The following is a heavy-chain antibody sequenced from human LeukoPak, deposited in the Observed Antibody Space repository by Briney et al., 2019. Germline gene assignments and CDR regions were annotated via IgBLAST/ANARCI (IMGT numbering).Heavy chain of an antibody. Sequence: GGSLRLSCSASGFTFSIYALHWVRQASGTGLECVSAISSDGGSTYYADSVKGRFTISRDNSKNTLSLQMSSLRAEDTAVYYCAKGGQGYCSSTSCLYYFDYWGQGTLVTVSS. CDR2: ISSDGGST. J-gene: IGHJ4*02. CDR3: AKGGQGYCSSTSCLYYFDY. D-gene: IGHD2-2*01. CDR1: GFTFSIYA. V-gene: IGHV3-64D*06.